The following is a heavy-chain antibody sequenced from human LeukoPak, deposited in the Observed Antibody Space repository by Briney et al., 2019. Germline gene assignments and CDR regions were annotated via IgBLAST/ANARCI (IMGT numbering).Heavy chain of an antibody. Sequence: GGSLRLSCAASGFTFSGSAMLWVRQASGKGLEWVGRIRSKANSYAAAYAASVKGRFTISRDDSKNTAYLQMNSLKTEDTAVYYCTRHRGRDILTLDVWGQGTTVTVSS. CDR2: IRSKANSYAA. CDR1: GFTFSGSA. D-gene: IGHD3-9*01. J-gene: IGHJ6*02. CDR3: TRHRGRDILTLDV. V-gene: IGHV3-73*01.